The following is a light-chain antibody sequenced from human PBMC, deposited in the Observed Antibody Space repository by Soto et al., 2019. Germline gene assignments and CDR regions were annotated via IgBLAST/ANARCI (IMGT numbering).Light chain of an antibody. CDR1: SSDVGDYNY. CDR2: EVS. J-gene: IGLJ1*01. CDR3: CSYTSTSARV. V-gene: IGLV2-14*01. Sequence: QSVLTQPASVSGSPGQSITICCTGTSSDVGDYNYVAWYPQHPGKVPKLMIFEVSNRPSGISNRFSGSKSDNTTSLTISGLQTDDEADYYCCSYTSTSARVFGTGTKVTVL.